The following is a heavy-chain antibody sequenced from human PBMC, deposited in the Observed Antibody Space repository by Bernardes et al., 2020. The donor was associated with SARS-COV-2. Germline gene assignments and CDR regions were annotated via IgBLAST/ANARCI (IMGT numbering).Heavy chain of an antibody. CDR1: GFTFSTYD. CDR2: ILSDGSNR. J-gene: IGHJ4*02. V-gene: IGHV3-33*06. CDR3: AKGVDYGDYAIDY. Sequence: GGSLRLSCAASGFTFSTYDMHWVRQAPGKGLEWVAVILSDGSNRHHADSVKGRFIISRDNSKNTLFLQMNSLRVEDTAVYYCAKGVDYGDYAIDYWGQGTLVTVSS. D-gene: IGHD4-17*01.